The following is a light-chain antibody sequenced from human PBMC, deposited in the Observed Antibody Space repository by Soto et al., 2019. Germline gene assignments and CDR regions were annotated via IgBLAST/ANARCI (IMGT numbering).Light chain of an antibody. CDR1: QGISNY. J-gene: IGKJ4*01. V-gene: IGKV1-27*01. Sequence: DIQMTQSPSSLSASVGDRVIITCRASQGISNYLAWYQQKPGKVPKLLIYAASTLPSGVPSRFSGSGSGTDFTLTISSLQPEDVASYYCQNYNSAPFTFGGGTNVEIK. CDR3: QNYNSAPFT. CDR2: AAS.